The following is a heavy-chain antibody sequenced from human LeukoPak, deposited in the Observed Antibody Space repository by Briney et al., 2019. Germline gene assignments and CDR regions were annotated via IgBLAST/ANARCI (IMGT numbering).Heavy chain of an antibody. CDR1: GGSISSSLYH. Sequence: PSETLSLTCTVSGGSISSSLYHWGWIRQSPGKNLEWLGSIYYTGTTHYNPSLKSRVTISVDTSKNQFSLNLSSVTAADTAVYYCAGQEIGLRSFDPWGQGTLVTVSS. CDR3: AGQEIGLRSFDP. J-gene: IGHJ5*02. V-gene: IGHV4-39*01. D-gene: IGHD3/OR15-3a*01. CDR2: IYYTGTT.